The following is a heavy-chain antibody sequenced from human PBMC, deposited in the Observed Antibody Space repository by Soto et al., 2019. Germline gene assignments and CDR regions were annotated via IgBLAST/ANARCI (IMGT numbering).Heavy chain of an antibody. Sequence: EVQLLESGGGLVQPGGSLRLSCAASGFTFSSYAMSWVRQAPGKGLEWVSAISGSGGSTYYADSVKGRFTISRDNSKNTLYLQMNSLRAEDTAVYYCAKGRFESRRGAHSSGWATTILPFDYWGQGTLVTVSS. CDR2: ISGSGGST. CDR1: GFTFSSYA. J-gene: IGHJ4*02. D-gene: IGHD6-19*01. CDR3: AKGRFESRRGAHSSGWATTILPFDY. V-gene: IGHV3-23*01.